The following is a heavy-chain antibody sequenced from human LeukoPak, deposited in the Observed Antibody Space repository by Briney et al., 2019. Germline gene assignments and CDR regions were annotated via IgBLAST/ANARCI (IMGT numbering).Heavy chain of an antibody. CDR1: GFTFKNHW. V-gene: IGHV3-7*01. Sequence: GGSLRLSCAASGFTFKNHWMAWVRLAPGKGLEWVAHIKEDGTQRYYVDSVKGRFTISRDDAKNSLYLQMNTLTDEDTAVYYCVRGGWELDYWGQGTLVTVYS. CDR2: IKEDGTQR. CDR3: VRGGWELDY. J-gene: IGHJ4*02. D-gene: IGHD4-23*01.